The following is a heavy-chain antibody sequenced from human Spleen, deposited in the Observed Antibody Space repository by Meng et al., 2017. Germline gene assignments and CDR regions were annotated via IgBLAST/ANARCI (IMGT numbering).Heavy chain of an antibody. CDR1: GFTFNNYE. CDR3: ARRGYSFGYDLQEYGMDV. Sequence: GGSLRLSCATSGFTFNNYEINWVRQAPGKGLEWVSSISRSSTIYYADSVKGRFTISRDNAKNSLYLQMNSLRAEDTAVYYCARRGYSFGYDLQEYGMDVWGQGTTVTGSS. V-gene: IGHV3-69-1*02. CDR2: ISRSSTI. J-gene: IGHJ6*02. D-gene: IGHD5-18*01.